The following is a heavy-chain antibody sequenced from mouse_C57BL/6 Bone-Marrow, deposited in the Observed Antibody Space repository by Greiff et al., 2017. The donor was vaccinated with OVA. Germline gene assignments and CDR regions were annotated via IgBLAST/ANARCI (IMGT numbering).Heavy chain of an antibody. CDR1: GYTFTSYW. V-gene: IGHV1-5*01. J-gene: IGHJ1*02. CDR2: IYPGTSDT. D-gene: IGHD2-3*01. Sequence: VQLQQSGTVLARPGASVKMSCKTSGYTFTSYWMHWVKQRPGQGLEWIGAIYPGTSDTSYNQKLKGKAKMTAVTSASTAYMELSSLRNEDSAVYYCTGGVGYYPCYWYFDVWGTGTTVTVSS. CDR3: TGGVGYYPCYWYFDV.